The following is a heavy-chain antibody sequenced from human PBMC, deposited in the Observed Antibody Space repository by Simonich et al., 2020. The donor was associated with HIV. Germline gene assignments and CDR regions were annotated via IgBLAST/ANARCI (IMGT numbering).Heavy chain of an antibody. CDR1: GFTFSSYA. CDR3: ASGGSISSVWADDY. D-gene: IGHD3-16*01. J-gene: IGHJ4*02. Sequence: QVQLVESGGAVVQPGRSLRLSCAASGFTFSSYAMHWVRQAPGKGLELVAVIPYDGSNKYYADSVKGRFTISRDNSKNTLYLQMNSLRAEDTAVYYCASGGSISSVWADDYWGQGTLVTVSS. V-gene: IGHV3-30*07. CDR2: IPYDGSNK.